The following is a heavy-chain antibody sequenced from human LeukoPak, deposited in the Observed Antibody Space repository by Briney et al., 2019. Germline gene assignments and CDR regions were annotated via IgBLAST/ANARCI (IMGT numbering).Heavy chain of an antibody. CDR2: ISGSGGIT. V-gene: IGHV3-23*01. D-gene: IGHD3-3*01. CDR1: GFTFSNFA. J-gene: IGHJ4*02. CDR3: AKARWSGPFYFDY. Sequence: PGGSLRLSCAASGFTFSNFAMNWVRQDPGKGLEWVSTISGSGGITYYADSVKGRFTISRDNSKNTLYLQMNSLRAEDTAVYYCAKARWSGPFYFDYWGQGTLVTVSS.